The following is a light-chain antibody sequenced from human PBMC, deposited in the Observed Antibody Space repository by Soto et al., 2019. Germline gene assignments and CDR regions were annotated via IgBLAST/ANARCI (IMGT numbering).Light chain of an antibody. CDR1: QEISNA. V-gene: IGKV1-33*01. Sequence: DIQMTQSPPSLSASVGDRVTITCQASQEISNALSWYQLKLGKAPRLLIYDASNLETGVPPRFSGSGSGTAFTFIISSLQPEDVATYYCQQYYYLPLFGPGTKVDIK. CDR3: QQYYYLPL. CDR2: DAS. J-gene: IGKJ3*01.